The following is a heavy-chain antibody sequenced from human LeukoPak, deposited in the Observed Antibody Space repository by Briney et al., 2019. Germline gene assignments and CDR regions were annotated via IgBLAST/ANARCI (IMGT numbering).Heavy chain of an antibody. CDR1: GGTFSSYA. V-gene: IGHV1-69*04. J-gene: IGHJ1*01. CDR2: IIPILGIA. D-gene: IGHD3-10*01. Sequence: SVKVSCKASGGTFSSYAISWVRQAPGQGLEWMGRIIPILGIANYAQKFQGRVTITADKSTSTAYMELSSLRSEDTAVYYCARGLYGSGSYFEYFQHWGQGTLVTVSS. CDR3: ARGLYGSGSYFEYFQH.